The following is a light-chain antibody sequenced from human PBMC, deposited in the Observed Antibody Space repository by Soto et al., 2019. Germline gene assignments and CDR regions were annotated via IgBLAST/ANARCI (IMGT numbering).Light chain of an antibody. Sequence: EIWLTQAPGTLSLSPGERAALSCRATQSVGTKLVWSQQKPGPAPRLLIFDASNRAAGTPARFSGSGSGAELSLTISRLEPEDFAVYYCQQRAGWPTTFGQGTRLEIK. J-gene: IGKJ5*01. V-gene: IGKV3-11*01. CDR2: DAS. CDR1: QSVGTK. CDR3: QQRAGWPTT.